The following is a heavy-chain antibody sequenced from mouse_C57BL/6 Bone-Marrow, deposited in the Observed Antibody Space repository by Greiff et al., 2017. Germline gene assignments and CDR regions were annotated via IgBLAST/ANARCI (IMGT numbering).Heavy chain of an antibody. CDR3: ARDYYGSSSYFDY. CDR2: ISSGSSTI. V-gene: IGHV5-17*01. J-gene: IGHJ2*01. D-gene: IGHD1-1*01. Sequence: EVKLMESGGGLVKPGGSLKLSCAASGFTFSDYGMHWVRQAPEKGLEWVAYISSGSSTIYYADTVKGRFTISRDNAKNTLFLQMTSLRSEDTAVYYCARDYYGSSSYFDYWGQGTTLTVSS. CDR1: GFTFSDYG.